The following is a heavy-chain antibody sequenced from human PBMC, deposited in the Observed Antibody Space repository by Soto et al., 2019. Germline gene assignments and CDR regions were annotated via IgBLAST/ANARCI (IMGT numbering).Heavy chain of an antibody. D-gene: IGHD3-22*01. CDR1: GGSISRGGYY. Sequence: PSETLSLTCTVSGGSISRGGYYWSWIRQNPGKGLEWIGYTYNSVSTYYNPSLKSRVTISVDTSKNQFSLKLTSVTAADTAVYYCARLTLAQGSSGYHIFDYWGLGTLVTVSS. J-gene: IGHJ4*02. CDR2: TYNSVST. CDR3: ARLTLAQGSSGYHIFDY. V-gene: IGHV4-31*03.